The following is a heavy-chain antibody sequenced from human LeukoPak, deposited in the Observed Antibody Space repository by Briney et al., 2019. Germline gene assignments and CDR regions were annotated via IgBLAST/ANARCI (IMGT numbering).Heavy chain of an antibody. CDR2: IYKDGKI. CDR3: ASRHCSGGDCYFAGADPFDH. J-gene: IGHJ4*02. Sequence: GGSLRLSCAASGFTVSSTYMSWVRQAPGEGLEWVSVIYKDGKIYYIDSVKGRFTISRDTSKNTLYLQMNSLRVEDTAVYYCASRHCSGGDCYFAGADPFDHWGQGTLVTVSS. V-gene: IGHV3-53*01. CDR1: GFTVSSTY. D-gene: IGHD2-21*01.